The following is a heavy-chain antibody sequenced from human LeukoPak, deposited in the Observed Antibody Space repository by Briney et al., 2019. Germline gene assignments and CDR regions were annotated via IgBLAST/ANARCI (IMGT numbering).Heavy chain of an antibody. V-gene: IGHV4-39*01. CDR3: ARQLNYSDIRGYPLKTWFDP. J-gene: IGHJ5*02. Sequence: PSETLSLTCTVSGGSISSSSYYWGWIRQPPGKGLEWIGSIYYSGSTYYNPSLKSRVTISVDTSKNQFSLKLSPVTAADTAVYYCARQLNYSDIRGYPLKTWFDPWGQGTLVTVSS. CDR1: GGSISSSSYY. CDR2: IYYSGST. D-gene: IGHD3-22*01.